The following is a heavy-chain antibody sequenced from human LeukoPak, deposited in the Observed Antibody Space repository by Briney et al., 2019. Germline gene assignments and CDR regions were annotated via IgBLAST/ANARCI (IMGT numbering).Heavy chain of an antibody. Sequence: GGSLRLSCAASGFTFTSHLIHWARQPPGKGLVWVSRVSGDGRTTNYADSVKGRFTISRDNAKNTVYLQMDSLRVEDTAVYYCVRTTNGPEHWGQGTLVTVSS. J-gene: IGHJ1*01. CDR1: GFTFTSHL. V-gene: IGHV3-74*01. D-gene: IGHD2-8*01. CDR2: VSGDGRTT. CDR3: VRTTNGPEH.